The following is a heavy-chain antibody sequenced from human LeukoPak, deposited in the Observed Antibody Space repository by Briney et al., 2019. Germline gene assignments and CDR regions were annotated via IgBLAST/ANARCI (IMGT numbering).Heavy chain of an antibody. V-gene: IGHV4-59*01. D-gene: IGHD6-13*01. CDR2: ISYSGST. Sequence: PSETLSLTCTVSGGSISSYYWSWIRQPPGKGLEWIGYISYSGSTNYNPSLKSRVTISVGTSKNQFSLKLSSVTAADTAVYYCARDSFDAYSSSWDQFDYWGQGTLVTVSS. CDR1: GGSISSYY. J-gene: IGHJ4*02. CDR3: ARDSFDAYSSSWDQFDY.